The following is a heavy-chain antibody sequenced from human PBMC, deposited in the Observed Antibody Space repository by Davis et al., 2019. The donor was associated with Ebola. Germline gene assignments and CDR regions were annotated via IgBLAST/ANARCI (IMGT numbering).Heavy chain of an antibody. D-gene: IGHD1-14*01. V-gene: IGHV4-59*12. CDR1: GGSISSYY. CDR2: FYYSAST. J-gene: IGHJ2*01. CDR3: AREREPDWYFDL. Sequence: PSETLSLACTVSGGSISSYYWSWIRQSPGKGLEWIGYFYYSASTNYNPSLKSRVTISVHTSKNQFSLKLSSVTAADTAVYYCAREREPDWYFDLWGRGTLVTVSS.